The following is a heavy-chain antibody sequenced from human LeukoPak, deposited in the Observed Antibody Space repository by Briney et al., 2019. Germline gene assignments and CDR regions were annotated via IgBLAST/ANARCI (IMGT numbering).Heavy chain of an antibody. CDR2: ISYDGSNK. D-gene: IGHD6-19*01. Sequence: GGSLRLSCAASGFTFSSYAMHWVRQAPGKGLEWVAVISYDGSNKYYADSVKGRFTISRDNSKNTLYLQMNSLRAEDTAVYYCAKLSPPHSSGWRGVLWGQGTLVTVSS. V-gene: IGHV3-30*04. CDR1: GFTFSSYA. CDR3: AKLSPPHSSGWRGVL. J-gene: IGHJ4*02.